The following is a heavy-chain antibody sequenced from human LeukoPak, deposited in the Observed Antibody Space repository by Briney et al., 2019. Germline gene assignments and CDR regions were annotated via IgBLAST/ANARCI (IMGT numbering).Heavy chain of an antibody. D-gene: IGHD2-15*01. CDR3: AKPDTETDIVVVVAAPPPFDY. J-gene: IGHJ4*02. CDR2: ISYDGSNK. V-gene: IGHV3-30*18. Sequence: GRSLRLPCAASGFTFRTYGMHWVRQAPGKGLEWVAVISYDGSNKYYADSVKGRFTISRDNSKNTLYLQMNSLRAEDTAVYYCAKPDTETDIVVVVAAPPPFDYWGQGTLVTVSS. CDR1: GFTFRTYG.